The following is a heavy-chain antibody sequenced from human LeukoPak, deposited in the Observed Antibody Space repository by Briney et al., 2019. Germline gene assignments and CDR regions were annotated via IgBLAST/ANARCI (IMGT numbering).Heavy chain of an antibody. CDR1: GFTISSNY. CDR3: ARSIPAAGIDF. J-gene: IGHJ4*02. D-gene: IGHD2-2*01. Sequence: GGSLRLSCAASGFTISSNYMSWVRQAPGKGLEWVSVIHSGGITYYADSVEGRFTISRDNSKNTLYLQMNSLRAEDTAVYYCARSIPAAGIDFWGQGTLDTVSS. CDR2: IHSGGIT. V-gene: IGHV3-53*01.